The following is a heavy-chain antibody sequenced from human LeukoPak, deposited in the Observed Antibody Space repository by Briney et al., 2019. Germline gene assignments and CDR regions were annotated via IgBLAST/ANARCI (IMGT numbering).Heavy chain of an antibody. D-gene: IGHD3-22*01. J-gene: IGHJ4*02. CDR1: GYTFTSYY. CDR2: FDPEDGET. Sequence: ASVKVSCKASGYTFTSYYMHWVRQAPGKGLEWMGGFDPEDGETIYAQKFQGRVTMTEDTSTDTAYMELSSLRSEDTAVYYCATKKRLYYYDSSSYVTYFDYWGQGTLVTVSS. V-gene: IGHV1-24*01. CDR3: ATKKRLYYYDSSSYVTYFDY.